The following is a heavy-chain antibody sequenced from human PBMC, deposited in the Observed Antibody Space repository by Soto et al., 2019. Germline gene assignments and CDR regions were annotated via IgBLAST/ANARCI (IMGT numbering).Heavy chain of an antibody. V-gene: IGHV3-74*01. CDR3: TRGGATGAGIYHFEN. CDR2: INSDGKTT. D-gene: IGHD3-10*01. Sequence: EVQLVESGGGLVLPGGSLRLSCAASGFTFNNNWMHWVRQAPGKGLVWISRINSDGKTTTYADFVKGRFIISRDNAKNTVYLQVNSLGGEDTAVYYCTRGGATGAGIYHFENWGQGTLVTVSS. J-gene: IGHJ4*02. CDR1: GFTFNNNW.